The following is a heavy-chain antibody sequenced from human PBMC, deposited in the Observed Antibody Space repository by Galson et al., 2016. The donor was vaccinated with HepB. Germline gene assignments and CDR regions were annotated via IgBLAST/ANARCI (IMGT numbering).Heavy chain of an antibody. CDR3: VRGWPFDP. J-gene: IGHJ5*02. V-gene: IGHV3-33*01. Sequence: SLRLSCAASGFTFSNFTMHWVRQAPGKGLEWVAIIWFDASNKYYADSVKGRFTISRDNSKNTLYLQMNSLRVEDTAIYYCVRGWPFDPWDQGTQVTVSS. CDR2: IWFDASNK. CDR1: GFTFSNFT.